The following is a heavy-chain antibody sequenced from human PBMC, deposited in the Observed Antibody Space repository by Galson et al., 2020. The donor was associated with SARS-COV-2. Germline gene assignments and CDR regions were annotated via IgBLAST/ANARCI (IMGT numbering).Heavy chain of an antibody. Sequence: GESLKISCAASGFTFSSYEMNWVRQAPGKGLEWVSYISSSGSTIYYADSVKGRFTISRDNAKNSLYLQMNSLRAEDTAVYYCAREAHVRITIFGVASTTDAFDIWGQGTMVTVSS. CDR2: ISSSGSTI. D-gene: IGHD3-3*01. CDR1: GFTFSSYE. J-gene: IGHJ3*02. V-gene: IGHV3-48*03. CDR3: AREAHVRITIFGVASTTDAFDI.